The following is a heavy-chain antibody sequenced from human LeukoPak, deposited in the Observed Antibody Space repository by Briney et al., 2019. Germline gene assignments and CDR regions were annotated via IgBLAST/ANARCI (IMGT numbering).Heavy chain of an antibody. Sequence: ASVTVSCKASGYTFTSYGISWVRQAPGQGLEWVGWINTNTGNPTYAQGFTGRFVFSLDTSVSTAYLQISSLKAEDTAVYYCATLAGNHYYYYYMDVWGKGTTVTVSS. CDR3: ATLAGNHYYYYYMDV. CDR1: GYTFTSYG. CDR2: INTNTGNP. V-gene: IGHV7-4-1*02. J-gene: IGHJ6*03. D-gene: IGHD6-19*01.